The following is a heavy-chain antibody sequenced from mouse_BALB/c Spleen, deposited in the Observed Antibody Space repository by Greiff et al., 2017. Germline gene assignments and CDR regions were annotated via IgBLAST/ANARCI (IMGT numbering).Heavy chain of an antibody. CDR2: ISSGCGNT. V-gene: IGHV5-9*03. Sequence: EVKLVESGGGLVKPGGFLKLSCAASGFTFSSYTMSWVRQTPEKRLEWVATISSGCGNTYYPDSVKGRFTISRDNAKNNLYLQMSSLRSEDTALYYCARSGRDYGYDAMDYWGQGTSVTVSS. CDR1: GFTFSSYT. CDR3: ARSGRDYGYDAMDY. D-gene: IGHD1-2*01. J-gene: IGHJ4*01.